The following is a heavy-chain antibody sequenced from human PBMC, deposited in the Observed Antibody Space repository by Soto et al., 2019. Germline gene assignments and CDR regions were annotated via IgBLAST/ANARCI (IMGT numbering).Heavy chain of an antibody. CDR1: GFSLTTSGVG. CDR2: IYWDDDK. J-gene: IGHJ4*02. V-gene: IGHV2-5*02. D-gene: IGHD3-3*01. Sequence: QITLNESGPTVVKPTETLTLTCTFSGFSLTTSGVGVGWVRKSPGKAPEWLAFIYWDDDKRYSTSLKGRLTIPKDASKNQVVLTMANVDPADTATYYCAHRVLRAVFGLVTTTAIYFDFWGQGTPVVVSS. CDR3: AHRVLRAVFGLVTTTAIYFDF.